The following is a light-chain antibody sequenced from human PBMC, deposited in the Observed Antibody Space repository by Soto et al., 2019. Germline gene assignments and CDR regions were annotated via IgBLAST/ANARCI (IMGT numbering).Light chain of an antibody. CDR3: QQYHSYPLT. V-gene: IGKV1-5*03. Sequence: DIQMTQSPSTLSASVGDRVTISCRASQSISSWFAWYQQKPGKAPKLLIYKASSLESGVPSRFSGSGSATEFTLTISSLPTDDFATYYCQQYHSYPLTFGGGTKVEIK. J-gene: IGKJ4*01. CDR1: QSISSW. CDR2: KAS.